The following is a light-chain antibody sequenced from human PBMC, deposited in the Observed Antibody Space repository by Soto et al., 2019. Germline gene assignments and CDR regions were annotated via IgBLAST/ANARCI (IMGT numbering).Light chain of an antibody. CDR3: QHYNCSSEA. Sequence: DIQMTQSPSTLSGSVGDRVTSTCRASPTISSSLAWYQQKPGKAPKLRIYKASTIKSGVPSRFSVCGSGTGFPLTISRLQPDDFVNDYCQHYNCSSEAFGQGTKVELK. V-gene: IGKV1-5*03. CDR2: KAS. CDR1: PTISSS. J-gene: IGKJ1*01.